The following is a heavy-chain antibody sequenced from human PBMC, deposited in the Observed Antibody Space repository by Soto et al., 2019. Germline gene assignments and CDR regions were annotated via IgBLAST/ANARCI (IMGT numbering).Heavy chain of an antibody. V-gene: IGHV3-74*03. CDR3: VRDLNFPYKGINQGGFDI. Sequence: QLVESGGGLVQPGGSLRLSCAASGFNFTAYWMHWVRQAPGKGPVWVSRIDHDGIGTTYADFVKGRFTISRDNAKKTLYLQMNSLRAEDTAVYFCVRDLNFPYKGINQGGFDIWGQGSLVTV. CDR1: GFNFTAYW. J-gene: IGHJ5*02. D-gene: IGHD1-20*01. CDR2: IDHDGIGT.